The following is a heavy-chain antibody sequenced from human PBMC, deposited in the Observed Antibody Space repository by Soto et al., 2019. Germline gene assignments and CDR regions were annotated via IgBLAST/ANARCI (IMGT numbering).Heavy chain of an antibody. J-gene: IGHJ5*02. CDR2: ITTSGSYI. CDR1: GFTFSSYD. Sequence: PGGSLRLSCAASGFTFSSYDMNWVRQAPGKGLEYVSSITTSGSYIYYGDSVRGRFTISRDNAKNSLFLQMDSLRAEDTAVYYCGGSGTAPMLRHNWFDPGGKGTLVTVSS. D-gene: IGHD1-1*01. V-gene: IGHV3-21*01. CDR3: GGSGTAPMLRHNWFDP.